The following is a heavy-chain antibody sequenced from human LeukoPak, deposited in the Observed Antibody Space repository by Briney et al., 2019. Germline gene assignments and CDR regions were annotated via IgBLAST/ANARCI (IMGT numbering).Heavy chain of an antibody. CDR2: IIPIFGTT. CDR1: GGTFSSYA. D-gene: IGHD3-10*01. CDR3: AEALWFGEKHAAAVTSRTHYYYYYGMDV. V-gene: IGHV1-69*13. Sequence: ASVKVSCTASGGTFSSYAISWVRQAPGQGLEWMGGIIPIFGTTNYAQTFQGRVTITADESTSTAYMELSSLRSEDTAVYYCAEALWFGEKHAAAVTSRTHYYYYYGMDVWGKGTTVTVSS. J-gene: IGHJ6*04.